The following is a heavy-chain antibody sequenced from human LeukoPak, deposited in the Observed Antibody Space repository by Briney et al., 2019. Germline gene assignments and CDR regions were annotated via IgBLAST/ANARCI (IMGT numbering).Heavy chain of an antibody. CDR3: ARRIGWELHFFSEDDY. Sequence: PSETLSLTCAVYGGSFSGYYWSWIRQPPGKGLEWIGEIYHSGNTNYNPSLKSRVTISVDKSKNQFSLKLSSVTAADTAVYYCARRIGWELHFFSEDDYWGQGTLVTVSS. V-gene: IGHV4-34*01. J-gene: IGHJ4*02. CDR2: IYHSGNT. CDR1: GGSFSGYY. D-gene: IGHD1-26*01.